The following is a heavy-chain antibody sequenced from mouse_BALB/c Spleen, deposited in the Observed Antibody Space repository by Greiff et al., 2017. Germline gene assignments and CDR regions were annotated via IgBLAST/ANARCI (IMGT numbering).Heavy chain of an antibody. D-gene: IGHD2-4*01. CDR2: IDPANGNT. J-gene: IGHJ1*01. V-gene: IGHV14-3*02. Sequence: VQLQQSGAELVKPGASVKLSCTAFGFNIKDTYMHWVKQRPEQGLEWIGRIDPANGNTKYDPKFQGKATITADTSSNTAYLQLSSLTSEDTAVYYCARSTMITTWDWYFDVWGAGTTVTVSS. CDR1: GFNIKDTY. CDR3: ARSTMITTWDWYFDV.